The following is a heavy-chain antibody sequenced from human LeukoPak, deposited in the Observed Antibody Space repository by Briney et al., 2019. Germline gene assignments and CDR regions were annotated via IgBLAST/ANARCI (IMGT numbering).Heavy chain of an antibody. V-gene: IGHV3-15*01. CDR3: TTDSGYYGSGTFLVP. D-gene: IGHD3-10*01. J-gene: IGHJ4*02. CDR1: GFTFSNAW. CDR2: IKSKTAGGTT. Sequence: GGSLRLSCAASGFTFSNAWMSWVRQAPGKGLEWVGRIKSKTAGGTTDYPSPVKGRFIISRDDSKNTLYLQMNSLETEDTAVYYCTTDSGYYGSGTFLVPWGQGTLVTVSS.